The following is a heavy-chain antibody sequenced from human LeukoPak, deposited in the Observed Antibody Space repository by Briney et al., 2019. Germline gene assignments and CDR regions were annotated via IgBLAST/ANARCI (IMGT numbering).Heavy chain of an antibody. CDR2: ISWNSGDI. CDR1: GSIFDDYA. D-gene: IGHD3-10*01. V-gene: IGHV3-9*01. Sequence: PGRSLRLSCAASGSIFDDYALHWVRQAPGKGLEWVSGISWNSGDIDYVDSVKGRFTISRDNVKDSLYLQMNSLRAEDTALYYCFVGQGINCWGQGTLVTVSS. CDR3: FVGQGINC. J-gene: IGHJ4*02.